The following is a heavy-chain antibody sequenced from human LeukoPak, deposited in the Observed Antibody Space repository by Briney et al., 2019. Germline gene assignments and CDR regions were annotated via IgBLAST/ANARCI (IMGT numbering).Heavy chain of an antibody. V-gene: IGHV7-4-1*02. CDR1: GYTFTTYA. Sequence: ASVKVSCKASGYTFTTYAINWVRQTPGQGLEWMGWINTDTGDPTCAQGFTGRFVFSLDTSVSTAYLQISSLKAEDTAVYYCARVQGYCSRTSCYPHYWGQGTLVTVSS. D-gene: IGHD2-2*01. CDR3: ARVQGYCSRTSCYPHY. CDR2: INTDTGDP. J-gene: IGHJ4*02.